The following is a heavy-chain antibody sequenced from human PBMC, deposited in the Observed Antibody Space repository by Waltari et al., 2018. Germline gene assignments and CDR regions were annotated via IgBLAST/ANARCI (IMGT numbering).Heavy chain of an antibody. Sequence: EVQLVESGGGLVQPGRSLRLSCAASGFTFDAYAMHWVRQAPGKGLEWVSGISWNSGSIGYADSVKGRFTISRDNAKNSLYLQMNSLRAEDTALYYCAKWRGGYGGNFFDYWGQGTLVTVSS. CDR3: AKWRGGYGGNFFDY. D-gene: IGHD4-17*01. CDR2: ISWNSGSI. V-gene: IGHV3-9*01. CDR1: GFTFDAYA. J-gene: IGHJ4*02.